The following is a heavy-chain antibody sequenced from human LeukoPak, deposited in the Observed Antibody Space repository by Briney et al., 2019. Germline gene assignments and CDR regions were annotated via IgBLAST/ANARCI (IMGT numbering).Heavy chain of an antibody. Sequence: SETLSLTCTVSGGSISSSSYYWGWIRQPPGKGLEWIGSIYYSGSTYYNPSLKSRVTISVDTSKNQFSLKLSSVTAADTAVYYCASLLRTEPYNWFDPWGQGTLVTVSS. J-gene: IGHJ5*02. D-gene: IGHD1-14*01. V-gene: IGHV4-39*07. CDR3: ASLLRTEPYNWFDP. CDR1: GGSISSSSYY. CDR2: IYYSGST.